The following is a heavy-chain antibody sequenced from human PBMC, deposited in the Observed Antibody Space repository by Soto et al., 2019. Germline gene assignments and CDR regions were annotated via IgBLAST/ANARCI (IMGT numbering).Heavy chain of an antibody. J-gene: IGHJ6*02. CDR3: ARAPYSSSSGPYYYGMDV. CDR2: TYYRSKWYN. Sequence: SQTLSLTCVISGDSVSSNSAAWNWIRQSPSRGLEWLGRTYYRSKWYNDYAVSVKSRITINPDTSKNQFSLQLNSVTPEDTAVYYCARAPYSSSSGPYYYGMDVWGQGTTVTVSS. CDR1: GDSVSSNSAA. D-gene: IGHD6-6*01. V-gene: IGHV6-1*01.